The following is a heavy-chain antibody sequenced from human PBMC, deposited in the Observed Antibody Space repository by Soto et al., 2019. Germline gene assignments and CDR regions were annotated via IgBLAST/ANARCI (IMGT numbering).Heavy chain of an antibody. Sequence: SETLSLTYTVSGGSISSADYYWSWIRQPPGKGLEWIGYIYYTGSTYYSPSLRSRVIITVDTSKNEFSLKLSSVTAADTAVYYCARVRTIMILDYWGQGTLVTVSS. D-gene: IGHD3-16*01. CDR1: GGSISSADYY. J-gene: IGHJ4*02. CDR3: ARVRTIMILDY. CDR2: IYYTGST. V-gene: IGHV4-30-4*01.